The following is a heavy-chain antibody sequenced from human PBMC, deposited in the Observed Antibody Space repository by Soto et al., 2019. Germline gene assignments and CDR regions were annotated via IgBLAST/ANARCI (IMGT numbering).Heavy chain of an antibody. D-gene: IGHD2-2*01. CDR1: GFTFSSYA. V-gene: IGHV3-23*01. CDR3: AKDRSYCSSTSCFDAFDI. Sequence: GGSLRLSCAASGFTFSSYAMSWVRQAPGKGLEWVSAISGSGGSTYYADSVKGRFTISRDNSKNTLYLQMNSLRAEDTAVYYCAKDRSYCSSTSCFDAFDIWGQGTMVTVSS. CDR2: ISGSGGST. J-gene: IGHJ3*02.